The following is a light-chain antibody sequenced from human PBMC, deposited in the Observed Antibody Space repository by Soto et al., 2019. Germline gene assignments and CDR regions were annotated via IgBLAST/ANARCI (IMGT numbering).Light chain of an antibody. CDR1: SSNIGAGYD. CDR3: QSYDSSLSGWV. CDR2: GNS. Sequence: QTVVTQPPSVSGAPVQRVTISCTGSSSNIGAGYDVHWYQQLPGTAPKLLIYGNSNRPSGVPDRFSGSKSGTSASLAITGLQAEDEADYYCQSYDSSLSGWVFGVGTKVTVL. J-gene: IGLJ3*02. V-gene: IGLV1-40*01.